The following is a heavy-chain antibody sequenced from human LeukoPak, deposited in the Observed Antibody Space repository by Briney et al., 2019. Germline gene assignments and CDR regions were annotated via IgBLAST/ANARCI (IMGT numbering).Heavy chain of an antibody. D-gene: IGHD4-17*01. Sequence: ASVKVSCKASGYTFTSYDINWVRQATGQGLEWMGWMNPNSGNTGYAQKFQGRVTMTRNTSISTAYMELSSLRSEDTAVYYCARESGAIDAFDIWGQGTLVTVSS. CDR2: MNPNSGNT. J-gene: IGHJ3*02. CDR3: ARESGAIDAFDI. CDR1: GYTFTSYD. V-gene: IGHV1-8*01.